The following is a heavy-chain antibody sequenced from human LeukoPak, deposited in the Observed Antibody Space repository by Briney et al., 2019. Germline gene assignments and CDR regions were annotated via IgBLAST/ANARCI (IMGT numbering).Heavy chain of an antibody. Sequence: GGSLRLSCAASGLTFSSYAMHWVRQAPGKKWVAVISYDGSNEYYADSVKGRFTISRDNSKSTLYLQVDSLRAEDSAIFYCAKGYCANGVCFDYWGQGTLVTVSS. V-gene: IGHV3-30*07. CDR3: AKGYCANGVCFDY. CDR1: GLTFSSYA. D-gene: IGHD2-8*01. J-gene: IGHJ4*02. CDR2: ISYDGSNE.